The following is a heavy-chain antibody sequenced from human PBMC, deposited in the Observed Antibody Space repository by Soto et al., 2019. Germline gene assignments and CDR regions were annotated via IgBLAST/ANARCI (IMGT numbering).Heavy chain of an antibody. D-gene: IGHD2-2*01. CDR2: INHSGST. Sequence: SETLSLTCAVYGGSFSGYYWSWIRQPPGKGLEWIGEINHSGSTNYNPSLKSRVTISVDTSKNQFSLKLSSVTAADTAVYYRAVNLVVPAATVDYWGQGTLVTVSS. V-gene: IGHV4-34*01. CDR3: AVNLVVPAATVDY. CDR1: GGSFSGYY. J-gene: IGHJ4*02.